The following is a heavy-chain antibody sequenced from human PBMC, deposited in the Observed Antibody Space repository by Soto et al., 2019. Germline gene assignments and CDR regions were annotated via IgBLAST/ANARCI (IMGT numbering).Heavy chain of an antibody. CDR1: GYTFTSYD. D-gene: IGHD4-4*01. CDR3: AATVTTSWFDP. CDR2: INPSGGST. J-gene: IGHJ5*02. V-gene: IGHV1-46*01. Sequence: GASVKVSCKASGYTFTSYDMHWVRQAPGQGLEWMGIINPSGGSTSYAQKFQGRVTMTRDTSTSTVYMELSSLRSEDTAVYYCAATVTTSWFDPWGQGTLVTVSS.